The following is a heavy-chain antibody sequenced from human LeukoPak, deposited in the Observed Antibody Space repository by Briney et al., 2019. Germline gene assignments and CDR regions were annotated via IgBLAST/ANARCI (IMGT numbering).Heavy chain of an antibody. D-gene: IGHD5-24*01. CDR1: GGSISSYY. Sequence: SETLSLTCTVSGGSISSYYWSWIRQAPGKGLEWIGYIYYSGTTSYNPSLKSRVTILVDTSKNQFSLKLSPVTAADTAVYYCARHERDASLDHALDIWGQGTMVTVSS. V-gene: IGHV4-59*08. J-gene: IGHJ3*02. CDR2: IYYSGTT. CDR3: ARHERDASLDHALDI.